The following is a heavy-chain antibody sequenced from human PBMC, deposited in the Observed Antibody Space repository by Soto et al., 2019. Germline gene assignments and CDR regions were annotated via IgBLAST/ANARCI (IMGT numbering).Heavy chain of an antibody. Sequence: ASVKVSCKASGYTFTSYGISWVRQAPGQGLEWMGWISAYNGNTNYAQKLQGRVTMTTDTSTSTAYMELRSLRSDDTAVYYCARDKDIVLVPAAMGGRDAFDIWGQGTMVTVSS. J-gene: IGHJ3*02. CDR1: GYTFTSYG. CDR2: ISAYNGNT. CDR3: ARDKDIVLVPAAMGGRDAFDI. V-gene: IGHV1-18*01. D-gene: IGHD2-2*01.